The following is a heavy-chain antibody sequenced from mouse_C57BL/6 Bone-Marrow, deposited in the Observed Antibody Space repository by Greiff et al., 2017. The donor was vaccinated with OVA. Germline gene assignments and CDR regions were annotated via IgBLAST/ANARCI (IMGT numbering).Heavy chain of an antibody. Sequence: EVNVVESGAELVRPGASVKLSCTASGFNIQDYYMHWVKQRPEQGLEWIGRIDPEDGDTESVPKLQGKATMTADPASTTAYLQLSSLTAEDTAVYYCTPGHDFDYWGQGTTLTVSS. J-gene: IGHJ2*01. D-gene: IGHD6-1*01. CDR1: GFNIQDYY. CDR2: IDPEDGDT. CDR3: TPGHDFDY. V-gene: IGHV14-1*01.